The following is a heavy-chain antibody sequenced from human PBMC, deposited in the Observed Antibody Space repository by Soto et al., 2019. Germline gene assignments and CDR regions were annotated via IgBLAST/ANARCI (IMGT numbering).Heavy chain of an antibody. CDR2: ISYDGSNK. CDR3: ARDPAYQAQYGMDV. V-gene: IGHV3-30-3*01. D-gene: IGHD2-2*01. CDR1: GFTFSNYA. Sequence: QVQLVESGGGVVQPGRSLRLSCAASGFTFSNYAIHWVRQAPGKGLEWVAVISYDGSNKYYADSVKGRFTISRDNSKNTLYLQMNSLRAVDTAVYYCARDPAYQAQYGMDVWGQGTTVTVSS. J-gene: IGHJ6*02.